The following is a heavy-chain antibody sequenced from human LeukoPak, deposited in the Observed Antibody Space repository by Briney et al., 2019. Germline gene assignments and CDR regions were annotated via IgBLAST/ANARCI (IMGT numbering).Heavy chain of an antibody. D-gene: IGHD5-24*01. Sequence: PGGSLRLSCAASGFTFSSYAMTWVRQAPGKGLEWVSGISDSGGGTYYADSVKGRFTISRDNSKNTLYLQMNSLRAEDTAVYYCARDLAGYNSFDYWGQGTLVTVSS. CDR2: ISDSGGGT. J-gene: IGHJ4*02. CDR3: ARDLAGYNSFDY. CDR1: GFTFSSYA. V-gene: IGHV3-23*01.